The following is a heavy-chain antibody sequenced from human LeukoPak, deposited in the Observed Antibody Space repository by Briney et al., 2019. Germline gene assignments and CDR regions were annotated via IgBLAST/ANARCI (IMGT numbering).Heavy chain of an antibody. J-gene: IGHJ3*02. CDR3: ARMGSSYENVFDI. V-gene: IGHV4-59*01. Sequence: PSETLSLTCTVSGGSISSYYWSWIRQPPGKGLEWIGYIYYSGSTNYNPSLKSRVTISVDSSKNQFSLKLSSVTAADTAVYYCARMGSSYENVFDIWGQGTMVTVSS. CDR2: IYYSGST. CDR1: GGSISSYY. D-gene: IGHD6-13*01.